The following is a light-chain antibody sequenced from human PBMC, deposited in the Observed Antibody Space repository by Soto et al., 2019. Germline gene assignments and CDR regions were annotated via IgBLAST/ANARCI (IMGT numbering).Light chain of an antibody. V-gene: IGKV1-39*01. Sequence: DIQMTQSPSSLSASVGDRVTITCRASESIARNLNWYQQKPGKAPNLLIYAASSLQNGVPSRFRGGGSGTDFTLTINNLQPEDCATYYCQQTYSTLSITFGQGTRLEIK. CDR3: QQTYSTLSIT. J-gene: IGKJ5*01. CDR1: ESIARN. CDR2: AAS.